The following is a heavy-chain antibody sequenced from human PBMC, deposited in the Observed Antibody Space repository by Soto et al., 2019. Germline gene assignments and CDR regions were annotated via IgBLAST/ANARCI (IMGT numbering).Heavy chain of an antibody. V-gene: IGHV1-18*01. Sequence: QVQLVQSGGELKKPGASVKVSCKASGYNFTNYGISWVRQAPGQGLEWMGWTSADNSNTRYAQKLQGRVTMTTDTSTTTAYLELRSLRSGDKAVFYCAREGQQRALEKYYYYYGMDVWGQGTRVTV. J-gene: IGHJ6*02. CDR1: GYNFTNYG. CDR3: AREGQQRALEKYYYYYGMDV. D-gene: IGHD6-13*01. CDR2: TSADNSNT.